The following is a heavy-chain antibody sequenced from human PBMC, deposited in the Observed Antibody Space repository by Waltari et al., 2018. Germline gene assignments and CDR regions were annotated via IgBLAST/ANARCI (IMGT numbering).Heavy chain of an antibody. D-gene: IGHD6-19*01. Sequence: QVQLQQWGAGLLKPSETLSLTCAVYGGSFSGYYWSWIRQPPGKGLEWIGEINHSGSTNYHPSLKSRVTISVDTSKNQFSLKLSSVTAADTAVYYCSSTSTYSSGWYYFDYWGQGTLVTVSS. CDR2: INHSGST. CDR3: SSTSTYSSGWYYFDY. V-gene: IGHV4-34*01. J-gene: IGHJ4*02. CDR1: GGSFSGYY.